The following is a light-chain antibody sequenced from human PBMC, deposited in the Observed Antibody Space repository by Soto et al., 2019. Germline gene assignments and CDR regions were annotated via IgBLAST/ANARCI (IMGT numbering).Light chain of an antibody. CDR2: DAS. CDR3: QQYHYWPIT. J-gene: IGKJ5*01. V-gene: IGKV3-20*01. Sequence: EFVLTQSPGTLSLSPGERAALSCRASQTVRNNYLAWYQQKPGQAPRLLIYDASSRATGIPDRFSGGGSGTDFTLTISRLEPEDFAVYLCQQYHYWPITFGQGTRLEIK. CDR1: QTVRNNY.